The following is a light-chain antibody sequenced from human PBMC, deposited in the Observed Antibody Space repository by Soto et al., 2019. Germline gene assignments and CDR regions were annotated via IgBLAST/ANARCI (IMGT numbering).Light chain of an antibody. V-gene: IGKV1-5*01. CDR1: QSISNW. CDR3: QQYNSYSAT. J-gene: IGKJ1*01. CDR2: DAS. Sequence: DIQMTQSPSTLSASVGDRVTITCRASQSISNWLAWYQQKPGKAPNLLIYDASSLESGFPSRFSGSGSGTEFTLTICSLQPDDFATYYCQQYNSYSATCGQGTKVDIK.